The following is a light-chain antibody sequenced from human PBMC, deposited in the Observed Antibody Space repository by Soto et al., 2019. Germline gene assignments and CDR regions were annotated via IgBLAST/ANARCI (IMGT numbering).Light chain of an antibody. CDR3: QQSNKWPYT. CDR1: QSVSDN. J-gene: IGKJ2*01. V-gene: IGKV3-15*01. CDR2: GAS. Sequence: EVVMTQSPATLSVSPGERVTLSCRASQSVSDNLAWYQQEPGQAPRLLIYGASTRATTIPARFSGSGSGTEFTLTISSLQSEDFAVYYCQQSNKWPYTFGQGTKLDIK.